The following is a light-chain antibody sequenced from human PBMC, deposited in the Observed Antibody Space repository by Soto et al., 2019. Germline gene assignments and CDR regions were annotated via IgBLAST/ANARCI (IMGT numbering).Light chain of an antibody. V-gene: IGKV3-15*01. CDR2: GAS. Sequence: TQAPYTLSLSTGHTAILSCRASQSVSSNSAWYHQKPGQAPRLLIYGASTRATGIPARFSGSGSGTAFTPTISSLQSEDFAVYYCQQDNNWPPATFGQGTRLEIK. CDR3: QQDNNWPPAT. J-gene: IGKJ5*01. CDR1: QSVSSN.